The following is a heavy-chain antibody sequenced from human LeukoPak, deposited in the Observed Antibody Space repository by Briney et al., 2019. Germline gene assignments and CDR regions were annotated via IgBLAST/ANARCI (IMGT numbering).Heavy chain of an antibody. CDR2: INYTGKT. V-gene: IGHV4-61*03. J-gene: IGHJ4*02. Sequence: PSETLSLTCTVSGDSVSNGNYYWSWLRQPPGKALEWIGYINYTGKTYYNPSLEGRVTILVDTSRNHFSVKLSSVTAADTAVYYCARSQNYYGSGDYWSQGTLVTVSS. CDR1: GDSVSNGNYY. D-gene: IGHD3-10*01. CDR3: ARSQNYYGSGDY.